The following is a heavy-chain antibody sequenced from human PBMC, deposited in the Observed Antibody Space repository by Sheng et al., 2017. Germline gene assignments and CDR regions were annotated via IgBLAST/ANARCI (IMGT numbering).Heavy chain of an antibody. V-gene: IGHV1-18*01. CDR2: ISAYNGNT. J-gene: IGHJ5*02. CDR1: GYTFTSYG. CDR3: ARDRDYGVVPAAIPQGWFDP. Sequence: QVQLVQSGAEVKKPGASVKVSCKASGYTFTSYGISWVRQAPGQGLEWMGWISAYNGNTNYAQKLQGRVTMTTDTSTSTAYMELRSLRSDDTAVYYCARDRDYGVVPAAIPQGWFDPWGQGTLVTVSS. D-gene: IGHD2-2*02.